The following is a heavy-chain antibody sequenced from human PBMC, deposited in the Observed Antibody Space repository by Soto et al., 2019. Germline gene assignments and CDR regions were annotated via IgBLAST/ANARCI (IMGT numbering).Heavy chain of an antibody. Sequence: SETLSLTCTVSGGSISSYYWSWIRQPPGKGLEWIGYIYYSGSTNYNPSLKSRATISVDTSKNQFSLKLSSVTAADTAVYYCARSYRRYCSGGSCYSYYYYYMDVWGKGTTVTGSS. V-gene: IGHV4-59*01. D-gene: IGHD2-15*01. CDR3: ARSYRRYCSGGSCYSYYYYYMDV. CDR1: GGSISSYY. J-gene: IGHJ6*03. CDR2: IYYSGST.